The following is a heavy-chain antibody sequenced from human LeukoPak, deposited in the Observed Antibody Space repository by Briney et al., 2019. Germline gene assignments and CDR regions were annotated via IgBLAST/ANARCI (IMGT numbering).Heavy chain of an antibody. Sequence: ASVTVSCKASGYTFTGYYMHWVRQAPGQGLEWMGWINPNSGGTNYAQKFQGRVTMTRDTSISTAYMELSRLRSDDTAVYYCAREPGIAVAGTGDWGQGTLVTVSS. CDR1: GYTFTGYY. CDR2: INPNSGGT. D-gene: IGHD6-19*01. V-gene: IGHV1-2*02. J-gene: IGHJ4*02. CDR3: AREPGIAVAGTGD.